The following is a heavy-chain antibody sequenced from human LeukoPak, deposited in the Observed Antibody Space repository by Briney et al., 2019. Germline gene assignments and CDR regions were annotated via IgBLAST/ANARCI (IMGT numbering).Heavy chain of an antibody. J-gene: IGHJ4*02. D-gene: IGHD2-2*01. V-gene: IGHV3-23*01. Sequence: GGSLRLSCAAPGFTFSSYAMSWVRQAPGKGLEWVSAISGSGGSTYYADSVKGRFTISRDNSKNTLYLQMNSLRAEDTAVYYCAKDRGYCSSTSRSPPDYWGQGTLVTVSS. CDR2: ISGSGGST. CDR1: GFTFSSYA. CDR3: AKDRGYCSSTSRSPPDY.